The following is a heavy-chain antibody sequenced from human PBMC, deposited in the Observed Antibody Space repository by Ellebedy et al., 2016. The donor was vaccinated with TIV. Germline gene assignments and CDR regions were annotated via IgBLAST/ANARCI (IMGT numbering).Heavy chain of an antibody. J-gene: IGHJ3*01. V-gene: IGHV3-30*18. Sequence: PGGSLRLSCEASGFTFSTYGMHWVRQAPGKELEWVAFISNEGSTRYNTDSVKGRFTISRDNSKNTLYLQMDSLRAEDTAVYYCAKDIDSGSYYLDASDVWGQGTKVTVSS. CDR3: AKDIDSGSYYLDASDV. D-gene: IGHD1-26*01. CDR2: ISNEGSTR. CDR1: GFTFSTYG.